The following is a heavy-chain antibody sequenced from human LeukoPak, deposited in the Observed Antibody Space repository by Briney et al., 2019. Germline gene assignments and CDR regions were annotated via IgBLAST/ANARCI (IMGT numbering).Heavy chain of an antibody. CDR2: ISSDGRYK. Sequence: GGSLRLSCAASGFTFRTYGIHWVRQAPGKGLEWVAVISSDGRYKYYAGFVKGRFTISRDNSRNTLYLQMNSLRAEDTALYYCANTYFYASANYWGQGTLVTVSS. CDR3: ANTYFYASANY. D-gene: IGHD3-10*01. V-gene: IGHV3-30*18. J-gene: IGHJ4*02. CDR1: GFTFRTYG.